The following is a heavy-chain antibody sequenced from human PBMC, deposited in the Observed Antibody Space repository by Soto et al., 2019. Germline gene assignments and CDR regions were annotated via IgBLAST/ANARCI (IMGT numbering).Heavy chain of an antibody. V-gene: IGHV1-69*13. Sequence: SVKVSCKASGGTFSSYAISWVRQAPGQGLEWMGGIIPIFGTANYAQKFQGRVTITADESTSTAYMELSSLRSEDTAVYYCARDAYYYGSGSYYNVYGMDVWGQGTTVTVS. J-gene: IGHJ6*02. CDR1: GGTFSSYA. D-gene: IGHD3-10*01. CDR2: IIPIFGTA. CDR3: ARDAYYYGSGSYYNVYGMDV.